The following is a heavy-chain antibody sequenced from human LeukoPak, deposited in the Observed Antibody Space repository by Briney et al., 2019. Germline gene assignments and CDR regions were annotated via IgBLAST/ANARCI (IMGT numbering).Heavy chain of an antibody. Sequence: QPGGSLRLSCAASGFSLSAYGMHWVRQAPGKGLEWVSVISGSGGSTYYADSVKGRFTMSRDNSKNTLSLQMNSLRAEDTAVYYCAKAKISGNYWGDLFDYWGQGTLVTVSS. CDR1: GFSLSAYG. CDR3: AKAKISGNYWGDLFDY. J-gene: IGHJ4*02. CDR2: ISGSGGST. D-gene: IGHD1-26*01. V-gene: IGHV3-23*01.